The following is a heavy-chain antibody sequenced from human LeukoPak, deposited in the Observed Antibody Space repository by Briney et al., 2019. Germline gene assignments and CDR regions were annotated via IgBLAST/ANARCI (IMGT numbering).Heavy chain of an antibody. D-gene: IGHD3-22*01. Sequence: PGGSLRLSCAASGFTFSSYAMSWVRQAPGKGLEWVSAISGSGGSTYYADSVKGRFTISRDNSKNTLYLQMNSLRAEDTAVYYRAKGRVYITMIVVAIPFDYWGQGTLVTVSS. V-gene: IGHV3-23*01. J-gene: IGHJ4*02. CDR2: ISGSGGST. CDR3: AKGRVYITMIVVAIPFDY. CDR1: GFTFSSYA.